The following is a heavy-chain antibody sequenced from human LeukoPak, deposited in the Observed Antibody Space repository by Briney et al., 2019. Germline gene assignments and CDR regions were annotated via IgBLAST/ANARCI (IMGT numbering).Heavy chain of an antibody. V-gene: IGHV1-8*03. D-gene: IGHD3-9*01. CDR1: GYTFTSYG. J-gene: IGHJ6*03. Sequence: GASVKVSCKASGYTFTSYGISWVRQAPGQGLEWMGWMNPNSGNTGYAQKFQGRVTITRNTSISTAYMELSSLRSEDTAVYYCARGTFLTGYYIHYYYYMDVWGKGTTVTVSS. CDR3: ARGTFLTGYYIHYYYYMDV. CDR2: MNPNSGNT.